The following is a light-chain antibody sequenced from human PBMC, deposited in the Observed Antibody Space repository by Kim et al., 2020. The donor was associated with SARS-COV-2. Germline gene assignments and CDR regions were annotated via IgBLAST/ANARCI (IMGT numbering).Light chain of an antibody. CDR1: SSDVGGYNY. V-gene: IGLV2-14*04. CDR3: SSYTSSSTV. J-gene: IGLJ2*01. CDR2: DVS. Sequence: PGQAITSSCTGTSSDVGGYNYVSWYQQHPGKAPKLMIYDVSKRPSGVSNRFSGSKSGNTASLTISGLQAEDEADYYCSSYTSSSTVFGGGTKLTVL.